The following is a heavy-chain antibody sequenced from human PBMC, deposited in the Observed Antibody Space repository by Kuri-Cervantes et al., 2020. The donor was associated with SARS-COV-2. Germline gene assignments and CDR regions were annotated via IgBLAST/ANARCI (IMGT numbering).Heavy chain of an antibody. CDR1: GYTFTGYY. CDR2: INPNSGGT. Sequence: ASVKVSCKASGYTFTGYYMHWVRQAPGQGLEWMGWINPNSGGTNYAQKFQGRVTMTRDTSISTAYMELSRLRSDDTAVYYCARDDPIQAAMGTFDYWGQGTLVTVSS. D-gene: IGHD6-13*01. V-gene: IGHV1-2*02. CDR3: ARDDPIQAAMGTFDY. J-gene: IGHJ4*02.